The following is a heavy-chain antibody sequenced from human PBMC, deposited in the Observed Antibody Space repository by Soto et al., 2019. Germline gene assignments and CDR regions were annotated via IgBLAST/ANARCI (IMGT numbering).Heavy chain of an antibody. V-gene: IGHV1-69*12. CDR2: IIPIFGTA. CDR1: GGTFSSYA. CDR3: ARVRVRFLEWLGSEG. Sequence: QVQLVQSGAEVKKPGSSVKVSCKASGGTFSSYAISWVRQAPGQGLEWMGGIIPIFGTANYAQKFQGRVTMTADEATSTAYVELSSLRSEDTAVHYCARVRVRFLEWLGSEGWGQGTLVTVSS. D-gene: IGHD3-3*01. J-gene: IGHJ4*02.